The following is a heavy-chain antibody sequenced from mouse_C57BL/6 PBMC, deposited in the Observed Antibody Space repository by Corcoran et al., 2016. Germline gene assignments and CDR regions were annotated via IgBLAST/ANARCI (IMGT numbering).Heavy chain of an antibody. Sequence: EVQLQQSGPVLVKPGASVKMSCKASGYTFTDYYMNWVKQSHGKSLEWIGVINPYNGGTSYNQKFKGKATLTVDKSPSTAYMELNSLTSEDSAVYYCARDEITTVVARYFDVWGTGTTVTVSS. V-gene: IGHV1-19*01. D-gene: IGHD1-1*01. CDR2: INPYNGGT. CDR1: GYTFTDYY. J-gene: IGHJ1*03. CDR3: ARDEITTVVARYFDV.